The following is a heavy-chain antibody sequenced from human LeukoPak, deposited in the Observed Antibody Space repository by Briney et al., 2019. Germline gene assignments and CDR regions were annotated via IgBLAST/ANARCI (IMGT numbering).Heavy chain of an antibody. Sequence: GGSLRLSCAASGFTFSSYSMNWVRQAPGKGLEWFSSISSSSSYIYYADSVKGRFTISRDNAKNSLYLQMNSLRAEDTAVYCCARVRGVVVPVNGMDVWGQGTTVTVSS. V-gene: IGHV3-21*04. J-gene: IGHJ6*02. D-gene: IGHD2-2*01. CDR2: ISSSSSYI. CDR1: GFTFSSYS. CDR3: ARVRGVVVPVNGMDV.